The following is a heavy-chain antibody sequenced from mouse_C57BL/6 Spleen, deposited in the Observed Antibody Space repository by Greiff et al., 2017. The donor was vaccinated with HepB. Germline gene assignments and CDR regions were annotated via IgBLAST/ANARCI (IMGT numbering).Heavy chain of an antibody. CDR3: ARGGTTGAMDY. D-gene: IGHD2-14*01. V-gene: IGHV1-69*01. CDR1: GYTFTSYW. Sequence: QVQLQQPGAELVMPGASVKLSCKASGYTFTSYWMHWVQQRPGQGLEWIGEIDPSDSYTNYNQKFKGKSTLTVDKSSSTAYMQLSSLTAEDAAVYYCARGGTTGAMDYWGQGTSVTVSS. CDR2: IDPSDSYT. J-gene: IGHJ4*01.